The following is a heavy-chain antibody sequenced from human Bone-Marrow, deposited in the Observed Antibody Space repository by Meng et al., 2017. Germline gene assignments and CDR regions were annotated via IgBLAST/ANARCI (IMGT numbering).Heavy chain of an antibody. CDR1: GGSFSGYY. D-gene: IGHD2-15*01. V-gene: IGHV4-34*01. Sequence: QVQLQQWGAGLLTPSEPLSLTCAVYGGSFSGYYWSWIRQPPGKGLEWIGEINHSGSTNYNPSLKSRVTISVDTSKNQFSLKLSSVTAADTAVYYCARGGYCSGGSCNWGQGTLVTVSS. CDR2: INHSGST. CDR3: ARGGYCSGGSCN. J-gene: IGHJ4*02.